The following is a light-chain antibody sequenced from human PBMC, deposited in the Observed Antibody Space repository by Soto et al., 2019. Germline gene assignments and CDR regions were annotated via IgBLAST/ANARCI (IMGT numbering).Light chain of an antibody. CDR3: AAWDDTLNALV. V-gene: IGLV8-61*01. Sequence: QAVVTQEPSFSVSPGGTVTLTCGLSSDSVSASHFPSWYQQTPGRAPRTLIYNTNTRSSGVPDRFSASKSGSSASLAISGLQSDDEGDYYCAAWDDTLNALVFGPGTKLTVL. J-gene: IGLJ1*01. CDR2: NTN. CDR1: SDSVSASHF.